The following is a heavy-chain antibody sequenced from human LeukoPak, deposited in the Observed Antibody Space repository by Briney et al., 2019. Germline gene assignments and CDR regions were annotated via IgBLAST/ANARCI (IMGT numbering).Heavy chain of an antibody. CDR3: TRDSHFDN. Sequence: GGSLRLSCAASGFTFSSYGMHWVRQAPGKGLEWVAVIWYDGSNKYYADSAKGRFTISRDNSKDTLYLQMNSLGAEDTAVYYCTRDSHFDNWGQGALVTVSS. CDR2: IWYDGSNK. J-gene: IGHJ4*02. CDR1: GFTFSSYG. V-gene: IGHV3-33*01.